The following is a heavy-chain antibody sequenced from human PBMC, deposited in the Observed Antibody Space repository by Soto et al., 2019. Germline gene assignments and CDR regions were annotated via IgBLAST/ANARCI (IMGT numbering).Heavy chain of an antibody. CDR1: GFTFSSYD. CDR2: IGTAGDT. Sequence: GGSLRLSCAASGFTFSSYDMHWVRQATGKGLEWVSAIGTAGDTYYPGSVKGRFTISRENAKNSLYLQMNSLRAGDTAVYYCARGVVVGYYDSSGYYPAGGGAFDIWGQGTMVTVSS. CDR3: ARGVVVGYYDSSGYYPAGGGAFDI. J-gene: IGHJ3*02. V-gene: IGHV3-13*01. D-gene: IGHD3-22*01.